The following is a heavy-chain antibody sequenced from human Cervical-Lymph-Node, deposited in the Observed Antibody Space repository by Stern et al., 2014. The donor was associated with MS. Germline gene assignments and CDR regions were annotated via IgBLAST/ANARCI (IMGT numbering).Heavy chain of an antibody. CDR1: GFTFSSYD. V-gene: IGHV3-13*01. Sequence: EVQLVQSGGGLVQPGGSLRLSCAASGFTFSSYDMHWVRQATGKGLEWVSAIGTAGDTYYPGSVKGRFTISRENAKNSLYLQMNSLRAGDTAVYYCARERESSSWTPTTGTSRYFDLWGRGTLVTVSS. D-gene: IGHD6-13*01. J-gene: IGHJ2*01. CDR3: ARERESSSWTPTTGTSRYFDL. CDR2: IGTAGDT.